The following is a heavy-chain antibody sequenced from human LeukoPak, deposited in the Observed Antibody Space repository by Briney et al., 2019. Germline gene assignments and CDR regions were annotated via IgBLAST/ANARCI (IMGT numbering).Heavy chain of an antibody. V-gene: IGHV3-30*03. D-gene: IGHD3-3*01. CDR3: ARDRAWNYFDY. Sequence: GGSLRLSCAPSGFTFSRHGMHWARQAPGKGLEWVAIISNDGSRKYYAHSVEGRFTISRDNSKNTLYLQMDSLRAEDTAVYYCARDRAWNYFDYWGQETLVTVSS. J-gene: IGHJ4*02. CDR1: GFTFSRHG. CDR2: ISNDGSRK.